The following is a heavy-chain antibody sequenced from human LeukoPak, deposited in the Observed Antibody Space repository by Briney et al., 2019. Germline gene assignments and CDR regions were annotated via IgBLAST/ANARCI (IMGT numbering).Heavy chain of an antibody. J-gene: IGHJ3*02. Sequence: GSLRLSCAASGFTVNNYMSWVRQAPGKGLECVSVIYSGGNTYYADSVKGRFTISRDNYKNTLDLQMNSLRAEDTAVYYCAREPDGDYGRYAFDIWGQGTMVTVSS. D-gene: IGHD4-17*01. CDR3: AREPDGDYGRYAFDI. CDR1: GFTVNNY. V-gene: IGHV3-66*01. CDR2: IYSGGNT.